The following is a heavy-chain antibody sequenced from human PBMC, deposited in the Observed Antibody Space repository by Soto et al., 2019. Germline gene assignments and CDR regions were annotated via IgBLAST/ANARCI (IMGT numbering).Heavy chain of an antibody. Sequence: VQLVQSGAEVKQPGSSVKVSCTFSGGPLTSYTFSWLRQAAGQGLQWKGRMITVVGLAELAEKFQDRLTLTAHTDTNTVHRELKNLRFEGTAEYFCVRDEGSEINSVDPWGQGTQITVSS. J-gene: IGHJ5*02. CDR1: GGPLTSYT. CDR2: MITVVGLA. V-gene: IGHV1-69*08. CDR3: VRDEGSEINSVDP.